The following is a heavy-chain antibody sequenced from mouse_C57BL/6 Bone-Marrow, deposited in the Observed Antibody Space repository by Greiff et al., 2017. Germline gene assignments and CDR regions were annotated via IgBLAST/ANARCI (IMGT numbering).Heavy chain of an antibody. J-gene: IGHJ2*01. CDR2: IYPRSGNT. Sequence: VQLRQSGAELARPGASVKLSCKASGYTFTSYGISWVKQRTGQGLEWIGEIYPRSGNTYYNEKFKGKATLTADKSSSTAYMELRSLTSEDSAVYFCARLEYDYYFDYWGQGTTLTVSS. CDR3: ARLEYDYYFDY. V-gene: IGHV1-81*01. CDR1: GYTFTSYG. D-gene: IGHD2-4*01.